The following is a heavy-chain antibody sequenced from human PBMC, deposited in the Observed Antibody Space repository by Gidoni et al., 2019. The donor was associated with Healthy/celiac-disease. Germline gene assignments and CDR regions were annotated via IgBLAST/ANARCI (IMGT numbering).Heavy chain of an antibody. Sequence: EVQLVESGGGLVKPVVSLRLSCASSRFTFSSYSMNWVRQAPGKGLEWVSSISSSSSYIYYADSVKGRFTISRDNAKNSLYLQMNSLRAEDTAVYYCARDHAAPVGGAVEYFDYWGQGTLVTVSS. D-gene: IGHD1-26*01. V-gene: IGHV3-21*01. CDR2: ISSSSSYI. CDR3: ARDHAAPVGGAVEYFDY. J-gene: IGHJ4*02. CDR1: RFTFSSYS.